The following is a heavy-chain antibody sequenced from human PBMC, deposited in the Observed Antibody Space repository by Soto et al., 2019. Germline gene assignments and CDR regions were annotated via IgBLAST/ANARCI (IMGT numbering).Heavy chain of an antibody. CDR3: ARVEDTAMVDY. D-gene: IGHD5-18*01. CDR2: ISAYNGNT. V-gene: IGHV1-18*04. Sequence: EASVKVSCKASGYTFTSYCISWVRQAPGQGLEWMGWISAYNGNTNYAQKLQGRVTMTTDTSTSTAYMELRSLRSDDTAVYYCARVEDTAMVDYWGQGTLVTSPQ. CDR1: GYTFTSYC. J-gene: IGHJ4*02.